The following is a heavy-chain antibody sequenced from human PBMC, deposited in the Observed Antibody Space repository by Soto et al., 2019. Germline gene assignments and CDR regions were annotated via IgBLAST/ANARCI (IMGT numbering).Heavy chain of an antibody. J-gene: IGHJ4*02. D-gene: IGHD3-9*01. Sequence: ASVKVSCKASGYTFTSYAMHWVRQAPGQRLEWMGWINAGNGNTKYSQKFQGRVTITRDTSASTAYMELSSLRSEDTAVYYCARDQGHDWLFLPISPGFDYWGQGTLVTVSS. CDR1: GYTFTSYA. CDR3: ARDQGHDWLFLPISPGFDY. CDR2: INAGNGNT. V-gene: IGHV1-3*01.